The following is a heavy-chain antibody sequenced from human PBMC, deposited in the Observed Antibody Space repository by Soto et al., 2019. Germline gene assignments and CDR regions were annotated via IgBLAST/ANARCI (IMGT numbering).Heavy chain of an antibody. V-gene: IGHV1-3*01. CDR2: INAGNGNT. CDR3: ARDQDIVVVPAAIAGWFDP. J-gene: IGHJ5*02. D-gene: IGHD2-2*01. CDR1: GYTFTSYA. Sequence: ASVKVSFTASGYTFTSYAMHWVRQAPGQRLEWMGWINAGNGNTKYSQKFQGRVTITRDTSASTAYMELSSLRSEDTAVYYCARDQDIVVVPAAIAGWFDPWGQGTLVTVSS.